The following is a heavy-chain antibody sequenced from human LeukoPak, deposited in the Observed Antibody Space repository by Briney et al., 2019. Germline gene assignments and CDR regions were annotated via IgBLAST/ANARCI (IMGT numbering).Heavy chain of an antibody. V-gene: IGHV4-4*07. J-gene: IGHJ5*02. CDR3: ARAGIVGATYNWFDP. D-gene: IGHD1-26*01. CDR2: IYTSGST. Sequence: SETLSFTCTVSGGSISSYYWSWIRQPAGKGLEWIGRIYTSGSTNYNPSLKSRVTMSVDTSKNQFSLKLSSVTAADTAVYYCARAGIVGATYNWFDPWGQGTLVTVSS. CDR1: GGSISSYY.